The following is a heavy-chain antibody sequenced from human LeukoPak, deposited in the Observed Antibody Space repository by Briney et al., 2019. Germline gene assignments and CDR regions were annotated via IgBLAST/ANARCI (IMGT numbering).Heavy chain of an antibody. CDR1: GYTFTDYY. CDR3: ARDELYNGYYSVKYHYNGMDV. J-gene: IGHJ6*02. D-gene: IGHD3-3*01. CDR2: INAKSGDT. Sequence: GASVKVSCKASGYTFTDYYVHWVRQAPGQGLEWVGRINAKSGDTNAAQRFQGRVTMTRVTSITTAYLELSRLRSDDTAVYYCARDELYNGYYSVKYHYNGMDVWGQGTTVAVSS. V-gene: IGHV1-2*06.